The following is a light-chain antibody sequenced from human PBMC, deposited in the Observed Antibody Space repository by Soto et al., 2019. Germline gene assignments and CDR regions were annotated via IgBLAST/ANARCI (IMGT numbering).Light chain of an antibody. CDR3: QQYGSSPYT. V-gene: IGKV3-20*01. Sequence: EIVLTQSPGTLSLSPGERATLSCRASQSVSSSYLAWYQQKPGQAPRLLIYGASSRATGIPDRFSGSGSGTEFTLTISRLEPEDFAGYYWQQYGSSPYTFGPGTKLEIK. CDR2: GAS. CDR1: QSVSSSY. J-gene: IGKJ2*01.